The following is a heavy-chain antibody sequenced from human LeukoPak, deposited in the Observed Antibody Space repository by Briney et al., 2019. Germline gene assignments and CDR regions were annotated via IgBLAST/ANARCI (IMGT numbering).Heavy chain of an antibody. Sequence: SETLSLTCAVYGGSFSGYYWSWIRQPPGKGLEWIGEINHSGSTNYNPSLKRRVTISVDTSKNQFSLKLSSVTAADTAVYYCARGYYDSSGYYPFDYWGQGTLVTVSS. V-gene: IGHV4-34*01. CDR3: ARGYYDSSGYYPFDY. J-gene: IGHJ4*02. D-gene: IGHD3-22*01. CDR2: INHSGST. CDR1: GGSFSGYY.